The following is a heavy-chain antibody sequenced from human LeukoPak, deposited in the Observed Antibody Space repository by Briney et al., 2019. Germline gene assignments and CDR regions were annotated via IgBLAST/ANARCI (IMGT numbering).Heavy chain of an antibody. J-gene: IGHJ4*02. CDR2: ISSSSSYI. D-gene: IGHD6-19*01. V-gene: IGHV3-21*01. Sequence: GGSLRLSCAASGFTFSSYSMNWVRQAPGKGLEWVSSISSSSSYIYYADSVKGRFTISRDNAKNSPYLQMNSLRAEDTAVYYCAREPIAVAGTGAYYFDYWGQGTLVTVSS. CDR1: GFTFSSYS. CDR3: AREPIAVAGTGAYYFDY.